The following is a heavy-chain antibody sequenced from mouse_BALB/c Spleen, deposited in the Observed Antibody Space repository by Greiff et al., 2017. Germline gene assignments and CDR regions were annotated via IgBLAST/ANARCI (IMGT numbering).Heavy chain of an antibody. CDR3: ARSSFITTATGAMDY. CDR1: GFTFSSFG. V-gene: IGHV5-17*02. Sequence: EVKLVESGGGLVQPGGSRKLSCAASGFTFSSFGMHWVRQAPEKGLEWVAYISSGSSTIYYADTVKGRFTISRDNPKNTLFLQMTSLRSEDTAMYYCARSSFITTATGAMDYWGQGTSVTVSS. J-gene: IGHJ4*01. CDR2: ISSGSSTI. D-gene: IGHD1-2*01.